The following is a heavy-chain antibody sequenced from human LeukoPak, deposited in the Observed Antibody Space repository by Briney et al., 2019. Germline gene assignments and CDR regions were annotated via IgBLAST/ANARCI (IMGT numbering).Heavy chain of an antibody. D-gene: IGHD3-3*01. J-gene: IGHJ5*02. CDR1: GGSISSSSYY. CDR3: ARGTRNYDFWSGYSGDWFDP. Sequence: PSETLSLTCTVSGGSISSSSYYWGWIRQPPGKGLEWIGSIYYSGSTYYNPSLKSRVTISVDTPKNQFSLKLSSVTAADTAVYYCARGTRNYDFWSGYSGDWFDPWGQGTLVTVSS. V-gene: IGHV4-39*01. CDR2: IYYSGST.